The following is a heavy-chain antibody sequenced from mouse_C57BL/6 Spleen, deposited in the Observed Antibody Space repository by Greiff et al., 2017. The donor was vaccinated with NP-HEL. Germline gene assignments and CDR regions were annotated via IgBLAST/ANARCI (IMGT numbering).Heavy chain of an antibody. D-gene: IGHD3-2*02. CDR1: GYAFTNYL. Sequence: VQLQQSGAELVRPGTSVKVSCKASGYAFTNYLIEWVKQRPGQGLEWIGVINPGSGGTNYNEKFKGKATLTADKSSSTAYMQLSSLTSEDSAVYFCARGGRQLRLRFAYWGQGTLVTVSA. CDR2: INPGSGGT. J-gene: IGHJ3*01. V-gene: IGHV1-54*01. CDR3: ARGGRQLRLRFAY.